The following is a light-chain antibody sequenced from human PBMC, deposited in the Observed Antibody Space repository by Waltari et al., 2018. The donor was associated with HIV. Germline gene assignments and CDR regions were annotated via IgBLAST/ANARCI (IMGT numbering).Light chain of an antibody. Sequence: QSVLTQPPSVSAPPAQQVTSSCPETTPHLGNNPVSWYRQVPGFAPKLLIFDNIKRPSGIPARFSGSKSDTSATLGITGLQTGDEADYYCATWDSSLSVVLFGGGTKLTVL. CDR2: DNI. CDR3: ATWDSSLSVVL. J-gene: IGLJ2*01. CDR1: TPHLGNNP. V-gene: IGLV1-51*01.